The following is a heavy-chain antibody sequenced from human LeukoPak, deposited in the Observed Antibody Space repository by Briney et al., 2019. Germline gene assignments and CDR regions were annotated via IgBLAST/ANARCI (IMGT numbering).Heavy chain of an antibody. CDR3: VRTGGYSYGPFEY. Sequence: GGSLRLSCAASGLTLSGFSVNWVRQAPGKGLEWISYSRGSNTIYYADSVKGRFTISRDNAKNSLFLQMNSLRDEDTAVYYCVRTGGYSYGPFEYWGQGTLVTVSS. D-gene: IGHD5-18*01. CDR2: SRGSNTI. CDR1: GLTLSGFS. V-gene: IGHV3-48*02. J-gene: IGHJ4*02.